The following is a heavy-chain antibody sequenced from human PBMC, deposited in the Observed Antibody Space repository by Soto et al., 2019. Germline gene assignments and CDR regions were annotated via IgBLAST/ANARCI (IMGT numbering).Heavy chain of an antibody. V-gene: IGHV1-3*01. D-gene: IGHD1-1*01. CDR3: ARGRWTQTTADYYLDY. CDR2: SNAGNGKT. J-gene: IGHJ4*02. Sequence: QVQLVQSGAEVKKPGASVKVSCKASGYTFTSYAMHWARQAPGQRPEWMGWSNAGNGKTKYSEKFQGRVPITRDTSASTAYRELSSLRSEDTAVYNCARGRWTQTTADYYLDYWGQGTLVTVSS. CDR1: GYTFTSYA.